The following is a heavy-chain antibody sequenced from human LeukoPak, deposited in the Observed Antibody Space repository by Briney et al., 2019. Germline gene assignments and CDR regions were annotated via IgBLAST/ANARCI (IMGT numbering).Heavy chain of an antibody. Sequence: GRSLRLSCAASGFTFSSYGMHWVRQAPGKGLEWVAVISYDGSNKYYADSVKGRFTISRGNSKNTLYLQMNSLRAEDTAVYYCAKDEVGATTGGYFDYWGQGTLVTVSS. CDR2: ISYDGSNK. CDR1: GFTFSSYG. D-gene: IGHD1-26*01. V-gene: IGHV3-30*18. CDR3: AKDEVGATTGGYFDY. J-gene: IGHJ4*02.